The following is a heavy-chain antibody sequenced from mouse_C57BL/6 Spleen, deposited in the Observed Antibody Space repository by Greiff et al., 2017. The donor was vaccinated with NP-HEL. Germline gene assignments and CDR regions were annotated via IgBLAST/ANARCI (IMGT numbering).Heavy chain of an antibody. D-gene: IGHD1-1*01. CDR2: INPNYGTT. V-gene: IGHV1-39*01. J-gene: IGHJ3*01. Sequence: VHVKQSGPELVKPGASVKISCKASGYSFTDYNMNWVKQSNGKSLEWIGVINPNYGTTSYNQKFKGKATLTVDQSSSTAYMQLNSLTSEDSAVYYCARWDYYGSSYVAYWGQGTLVTVSA. CDR3: ARWDYYGSSYVAY. CDR1: GYSFTDYN.